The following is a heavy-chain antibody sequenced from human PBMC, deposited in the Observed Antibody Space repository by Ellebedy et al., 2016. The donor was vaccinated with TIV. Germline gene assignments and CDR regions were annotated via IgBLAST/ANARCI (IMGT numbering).Heavy chain of an antibody. D-gene: IGHD2-15*01. CDR3: ATMRVDVAARYYGMDV. V-gene: IGHV1-24*01. Sequence: AASVKVSCKVSGYTLTELSMHWVRQAPGKGLEWMGGFDPEDGETIYAQKFQGRVTMTEDTSTDTAYMELSSLRSEDTAVYYCATMRVDVAARYYGMDVWGQGTTVTVSS. CDR2: FDPEDGET. CDR1: GYTLTELS. J-gene: IGHJ6*02.